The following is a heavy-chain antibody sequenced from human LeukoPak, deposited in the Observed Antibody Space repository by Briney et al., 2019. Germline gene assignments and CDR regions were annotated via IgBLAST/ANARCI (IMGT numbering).Heavy chain of an antibody. Sequence: PGGSLRLSCAASGFTFSSYAIHWVRQAPGKGLEWVAVISYDGSNKYYADSVKGRFTISRDNSKNTLYLQMNSLRAEDTAVYYCARARYCSGGSRYSYYYYYYMDVWGKGTTVTVSS. CDR2: ISYDGSNK. V-gene: IGHV3-30*04. CDR3: ARARYCSGGSRYSYYYYYYMDV. J-gene: IGHJ6*03. CDR1: GFTFSSYA. D-gene: IGHD2-15*01.